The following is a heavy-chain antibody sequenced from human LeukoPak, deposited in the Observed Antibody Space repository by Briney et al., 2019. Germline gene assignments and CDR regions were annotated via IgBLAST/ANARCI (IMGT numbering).Heavy chain of an antibody. D-gene: IGHD3-10*01. V-gene: IGHV1-2*02. CDR2: INPNSGGT. CDR3: AMIGYYYGSGSYSLGY. Sequence: GASVKVSCKASGYTFIDYYIRWVRQAPGQGLEWMGWINPNSGGTNYGQKFQGRVTMTRDTSISTAYMELSRLRSDETAVYYCAMIGYYYGSGSYSLGYWGQGTLVTVSS. J-gene: IGHJ4*02. CDR1: GYTFIDYY.